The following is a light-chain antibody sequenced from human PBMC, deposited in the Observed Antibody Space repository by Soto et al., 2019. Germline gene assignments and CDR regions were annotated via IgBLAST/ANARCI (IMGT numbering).Light chain of an antibody. V-gene: IGLV2-8*01. J-gene: IGLJ2*01. CDR1: GSDIGAYNF. CDR2: GVT. Sequence: QSALAQPPSASGSPGQSVTISCTGSGSDIGAYNFVSWYQQHPGKAPKLMIFGVTERPSGVPDRLSASRSGTSASLNVTGLQVEDEADYYCQSYDSGLGGLIFGAGTKLTVL. CDR3: QSYDSGLGGLI.